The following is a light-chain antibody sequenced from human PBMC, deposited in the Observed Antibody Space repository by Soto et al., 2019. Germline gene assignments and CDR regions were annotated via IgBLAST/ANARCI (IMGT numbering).Light chain of an antibody. CDR1: SSNIGSSYD. Sequence: QSALTQPPSVSGAPGQRVTISCTGSSSNIGSSYDVHWYHQLPGTAPKLLIYGNNNRPSGVPDRFSGSKSGTSASLAITGLRAEDEADYYCQSYDTSLISYVFGTGTKLTVL. CDR2: GNN. V-gene: IGLV1-40*01. CDR3: QSYDTSLISYV. J-gene: IGLJ1*01.